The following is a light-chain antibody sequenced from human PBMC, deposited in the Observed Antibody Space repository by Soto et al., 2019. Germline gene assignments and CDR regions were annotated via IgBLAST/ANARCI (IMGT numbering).Light chain of an antibody. Sequence: EIVLTQSPGTLSLSPGERATLSCRASQSVSASYLAWYQQKPGQAPRLLIYAASSRATGIPDRFSGSGYGTDFTLTVSRLEPDDFAVYYCQQDGNSTAITFGQGTRLDI. CDR1: QSVSASY. V-gene: IGKV3-20*01. J-gene: IGKJ5*01. CDR3: QQDGNSTAIT. CDR2: AAS.